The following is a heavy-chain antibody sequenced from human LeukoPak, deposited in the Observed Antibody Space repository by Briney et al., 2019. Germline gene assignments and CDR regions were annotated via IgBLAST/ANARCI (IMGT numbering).Heavy chain of an antibody. CDR2: IFPGDSDT. Sequence: GESLKISCKGSGYSFTNYWIGWVRQMPGKGLEWMGIIFPGDSDTRHNPSFQGQVTISADKSISTAYLQWSSLKASDTAMYYCTCATPYYYGSGSYYTGYWGQGTLVTVSS. D-gene: IGHD3-10*01. V-gene: IGHV5-51*01. CDR1: GYSFTNYW. CDR3: TCATPYYYGSGSYYTGY. J-gene: IGHJ4*02.